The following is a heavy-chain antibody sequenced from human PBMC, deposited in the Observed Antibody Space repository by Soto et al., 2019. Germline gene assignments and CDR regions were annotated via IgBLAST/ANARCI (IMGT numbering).Heavy chain of an antibody. V-gene: IGHV3-21*01. CDR3: ARDLAQSSDHFDY. CDR1: GFTFTRYS. CDR2: ISSTTNYI. J-gene: IGHJ4*02. D-gene: IGHD2-15*01. Sequence: VGSLRLSCAASGFTFTRYSMNWVRQAPGKGLEWVSSISSTTNYIYYADSMKGRFTVSRDNAKNSVYLEMNSLSAEDTAVYYCARDLAQSSDHFDYWGQGTLVTVSS.